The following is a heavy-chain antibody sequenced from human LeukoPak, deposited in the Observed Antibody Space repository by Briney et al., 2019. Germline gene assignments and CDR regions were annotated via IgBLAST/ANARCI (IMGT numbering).Heavy chain of an antibody. CDR3: AVLPGIASAVAY. J-gene: IGHJ4*02. CDR2: IIPILGIA. Sequence: GASVKVSCKASGGTFSSYAISWVRQAPGQGLEWMGRIIPILGIANYAQKFQGRGTITADKSTSTAYMELSSLRSEDTAVYYCAVLPGIASAVAYWGQGTLVTVSS. CDR1: GGTFSSYA. V-gene: IGHV1-69*04. D-gene: IGHD6-13*01.